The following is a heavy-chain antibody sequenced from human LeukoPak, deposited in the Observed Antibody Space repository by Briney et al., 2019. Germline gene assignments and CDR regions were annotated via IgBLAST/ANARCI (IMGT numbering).Heavy chain of an antibody. CDR2: INHSGST. D-gene: IGHD3-10*01. CDR3: ARGDRAMVRGVIIPNWFDP. V-gene: IGHV4-34*01. Sequence: SETLSLTCAVYGGSFSGYYWSWIRQPPGKGLEWIGEINHSGSTNYNPSLKSRVTISVDTSKNQFSLELSSVTAADTAVYYCARGDRAMVRGVIIPNWFDPWGQGTLVTVSS. J-gene: IGHJ5*02. CDR1: GGSFSGYY.